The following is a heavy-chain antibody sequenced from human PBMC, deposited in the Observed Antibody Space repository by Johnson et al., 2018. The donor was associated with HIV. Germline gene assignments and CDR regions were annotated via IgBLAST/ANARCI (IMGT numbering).Heavy chain of an antibody. V-gene: IGHV3-30*18. D-gene: IGHD6-13*01. CDR2: ISYDGSNK. Sequence: QVQLVESGGGVVQPGRSLRLSCAASGFTFSSYGMHWVRQAPGKGLEWVAVISYDGSNKYYADSVKGRFTISRDNSKNTLYLQMNSLRAEDTAVYYCAKDPGIAAAEDAFHIWGQGTMVTVSS. CDR3: AKDPGIAAAEDAFHI. CDR1: GFTFSSYG. J-gene: IGHJ3*02.